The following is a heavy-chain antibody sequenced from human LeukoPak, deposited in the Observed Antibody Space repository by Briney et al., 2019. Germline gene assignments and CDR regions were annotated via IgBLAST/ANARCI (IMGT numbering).Heavy chain of an antibody. CDR2: ISGSGGST. V-gene: IGHV3-23*01. J-gene: IGHJ4*02. D-gene: IGHD3-3*01. Sequence: PGGSLRLSCAASGFTFSSYAMSWVRQAPGKGLEWVSAISGSGGSTYYADSVKGRFTISRDNSKNTLYLQMNSLRAEDTAVYYCAKDLSGTIFGVVIKLPFDYWGQGTLVTVSS. CDR1: GFTFSSYA. CDR3: AKDLSGTIFGVVIKLPFDY.